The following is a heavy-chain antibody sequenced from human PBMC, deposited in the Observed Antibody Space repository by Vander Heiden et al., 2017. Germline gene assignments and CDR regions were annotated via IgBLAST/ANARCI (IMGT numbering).Heavy chain of an antibody. V-gene: IGHV5-51*03. CDR2: IYPGDSDT. CDR3: ARPRKQWLFPPHAFDI. Sequence: EVQLVQSGAEVKKPGESLKISCKGSGYSFTSYWIGWVRQMPGKGLEWMGIIYPGDSDTRYSPSFQGQVTISADKSISTAYLQWSSLKASDTAMYYCARPRKQWLFPPHAFDIWGQGTMVTVSS. D-gene: IGHD6-19*01. J-gene: IGHJ3*02. CDR1: GYSFTSYW.